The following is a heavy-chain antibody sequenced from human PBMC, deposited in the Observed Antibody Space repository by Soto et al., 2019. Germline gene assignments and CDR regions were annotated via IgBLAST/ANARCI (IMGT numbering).Heavy chain of an antibody. V-gene: IGHV1-69*01. CDR2: IIPKLGSA. CDR3: ARGGGGYIFGAVY. CDR1: GGGNLRDYR. D-gene: IGHD5-12*01. Sequence: QVQLVQSGAEVKKPGSSVQVSCKASGGGNLRDYRTTWVRQAPGQGLEWMGGIIPKLGSANYAQNFQGRVTITGDESTSIVYMELRSLRSEDTAVYYCARGGGGYIFGAVYWGQGPPVTVSS. J-gene: IGHJ4*02.